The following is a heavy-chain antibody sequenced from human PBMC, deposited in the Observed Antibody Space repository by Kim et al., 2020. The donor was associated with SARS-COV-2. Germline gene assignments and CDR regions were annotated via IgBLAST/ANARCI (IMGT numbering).Heavy chain of an antibody. Sequence: SETLSLTCAVSGGSISSSNWWSWVRQPPGKGLEWIGEIYHSGSTNYNPSLKSRVTISVDKSKNQFSLKLSSVTAADTAVYYCALLRTSSSWYDGVGGLEESYNWFDPWGQGTLVTVSS. CDR1: GGSISSSNW. J-gene: IGHJ5*02. CDR2: IYHSGST. D-gene: IGHD6-13*01. V-gene: IGHV4-4*02. CDR3: ALLRTSSSWYDGVGGLEESYNWFDP.